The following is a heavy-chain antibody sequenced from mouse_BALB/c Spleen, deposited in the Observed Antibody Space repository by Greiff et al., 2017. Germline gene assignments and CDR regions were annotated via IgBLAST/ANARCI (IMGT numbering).Heavy chain of an antibody. CDR3: ARHGNYAMDY. V-gene: IGHV5-12-2*01. D-gene: IGHD1-1*02. CDR1: GFTFSSYT. J-gene: IGHJ4*01. Sequence: DVQLVESGGGLVQPGGSLKLSCAASGFTFSSYTMSWVRQTPVKRLEWVAYISNGGGSTYYPDTVKGRFTISRDNAKNTLYLQMSSLKSEDTAMYYCARHGNYAMDYWGQGTSVTVSS. CDR2: ISNGGGST.